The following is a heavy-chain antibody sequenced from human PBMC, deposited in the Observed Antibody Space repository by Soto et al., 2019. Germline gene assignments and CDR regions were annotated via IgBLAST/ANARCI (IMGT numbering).Heavy chain of an antibody. Sequence: QVSESGGGLGQPGGSLRLSCTVSGLTFRSFAMSWVRQAPGKGLEWVSTISGSGAGTSYADSVKGRFTISRDNSKNTLYLQMNSLRAEDRAVYYCAKHKGLRLENYGFDYWGQGTLVTVSS. CDR3: AKHKGLRLENYGFDY. CDR1: GLTFRSFA. D-gene: IGHD3-16*01. V-gene: IGHV3-23*01. CDR2: ISGSGAGT. J-gene: IGHJ4*02.